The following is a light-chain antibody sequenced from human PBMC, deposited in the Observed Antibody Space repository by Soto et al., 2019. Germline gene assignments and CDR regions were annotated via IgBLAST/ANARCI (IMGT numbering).Light chain of an antibody. CDR2: DVS. V-gene: IGLV2-11*01. J-gene: IGLJ1*01. CDR3: SSYAGSYTFGV. CDR1: SSDVGAYRY. Sequence: QSVLTQPRSVSGSPEQPVTISCTGTSSDVGAYRYVSWYQQHPGTAPKLMIYDVSKRPSGVPDRFSGSKSGNTASLTISGLQTEDEADYYCSSYAGSYTFGVFGTGTKVTVL.